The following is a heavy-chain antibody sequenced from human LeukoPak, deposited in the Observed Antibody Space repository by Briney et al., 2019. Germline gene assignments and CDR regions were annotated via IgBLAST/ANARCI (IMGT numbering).Heavy chain of an antibody. CDR2: ISSSGSTI. J-gene: IGHJ4*02. Sequence: GGSLRLSCAASGFTFSSYEMNWVRQAPGKGLEWVSYISSSGSTIYYADSVKGRFTISRDNAKNSLYLQMNSLRAEDTAVYYCAREAYSSGWSADYWGQGTLVTVSS. D-gene: IGHD6-19*01. V-gene: IGHV3-48*03. CDR3: AREAYSSGWSADY. CDR1: GFTFSSYE.